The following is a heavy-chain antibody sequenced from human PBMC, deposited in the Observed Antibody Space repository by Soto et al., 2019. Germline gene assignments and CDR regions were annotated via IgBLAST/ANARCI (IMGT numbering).Heavy chain of an antibody. CDR2: ISAYNGNT. V-gene: IGHV1-18*01. D-gene: IGHD3-9*01. J-gene: IGHJ4*02. CDR1: GYTFTSYG. CDR3: ARDKGVDYDILTGYYTDRFDY. Sequence: ASVKVSCKASGYTFTSYGISWVRQAPGQGLEWMGWISAYNGNTNYAQKLQGRVTMTTDTSTSTAYMELRSLRSDDTAVYYCARDKGVDYDILTGYYTDRFDYWGQGTLVTVSS.